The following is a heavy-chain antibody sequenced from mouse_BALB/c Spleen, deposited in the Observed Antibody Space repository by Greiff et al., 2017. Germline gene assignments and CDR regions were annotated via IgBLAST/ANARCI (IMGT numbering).Heavy chain of an antibody. CDR3: ARSLYYYGSSYAWFAY. CDR1: GYTFTSYW. CDR2: INPSTGYT. V-gene: IGHV1-7*01. Sequence: VQLQQSGAELAKPGASVKMSCKASGYTFTSYWMHWVKQRPGQGLEWIGYINPSTGYTEYNQKFKDKATLTADKSSSTAYMQLSSLTSEDSAVYYCARSLYYYGSSYAWFAYWGQGTLVTVSA. J-gene: IGHJ3*01. D-gene: IGHD1-1*01.